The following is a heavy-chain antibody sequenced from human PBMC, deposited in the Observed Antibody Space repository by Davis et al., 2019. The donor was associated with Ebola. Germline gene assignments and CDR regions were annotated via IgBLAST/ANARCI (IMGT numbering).Heavy chain of an antibody. Sequence: PGGSLRLSCAVYGGSFSGYYWSWIRQPPGKGLEWIGEINHSGSTNYNPSLKSRVTISVDTSKNQFSLKLSSVTAADTAVYYCARGRKGGHFDYWGQGTLVTVSS. CDR1: GGSFSGYY. V-gene: IGHV4-34*01. J-gene: IGHJ4*02. D-gene: IGHD3-16*01. CDR2: INHSGST. CDR3: ARGRKGGHFDY.